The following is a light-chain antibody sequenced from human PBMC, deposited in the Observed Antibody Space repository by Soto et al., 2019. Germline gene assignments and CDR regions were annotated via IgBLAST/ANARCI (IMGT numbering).Light chain of an antibody. CDR2: GAS. CDR3: QQSFSTPWT. V-gene: IGKV1-39*01. J-gene: IGKJ1*01. CDR1: QSISIS. Sequence: DIQMTQSPSSLSASGGDRVTITCXASQSISISLNWYHQKPGKAPKLLIYGASTLQSGVPSRFSGSGSGTDFNITISSLQPEDFATYYCQQSFSTPWTFGQGTKVDI.